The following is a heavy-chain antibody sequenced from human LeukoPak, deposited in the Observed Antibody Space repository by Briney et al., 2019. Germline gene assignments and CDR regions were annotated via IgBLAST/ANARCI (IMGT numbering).Heavy chain of an antibody. CDR3: ARDCSSTSCYTAPYYYYGMDV. CDR1: GFTFSDYY. D-gene: IGHD2-2*02. V-gene: IGHV3-11*01. CDR2: ISSSGSTI. Sequence: GGSLRLSCAASGFTFSDYYMSWVRQAPGKGLEWVSYISSSGSTIYYADSVKGRFTISRDNAKNSLYLQMNSLRAEDTAVYYRARDCSSTSCYTAPYYYYGMDVWGQGTTVTVSS. J-gene: IGHJ6*02.